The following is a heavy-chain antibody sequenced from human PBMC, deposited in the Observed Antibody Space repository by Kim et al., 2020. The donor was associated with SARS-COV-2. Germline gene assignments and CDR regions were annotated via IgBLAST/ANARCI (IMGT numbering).Heavy chain of an antibody. CDR3: ARGTSYYYGSGNYLDY. CDR1: GGSVSSGSYY. CDR2: IYYSGST. V-gene: IGHV4-61*01. J-gene: IGHJ4*02. Sequence: SETLSLTCTVSGGSVSSGSYYWSWIRQPPGKGLEWVGYIYYSGSTSYNPSLKSRVTISVDTSKNQFSLKLTSVTAADTAVYYCARGTSYYYGSGNYLDYWGQGTLVTVSS. D-gene: IGHD3-10*01.